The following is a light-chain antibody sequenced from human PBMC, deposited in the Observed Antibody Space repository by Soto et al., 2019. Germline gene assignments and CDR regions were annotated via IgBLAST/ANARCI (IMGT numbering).Light chain of an antibody. Sequence: DTGGCRASQSVNIYLAWYQQKPGQAPRLLIYAASSRATGIPDRFSCSGSGTDFILTICRHASEAVAVYYRQQYGTSRTFGQGTRLEIK. CDR3: QQYGTSRT. V-gene: IGKV3-20*01. CDR2: AAS. J-gene: IGKJ5*01. CDR1: QSVNIY.